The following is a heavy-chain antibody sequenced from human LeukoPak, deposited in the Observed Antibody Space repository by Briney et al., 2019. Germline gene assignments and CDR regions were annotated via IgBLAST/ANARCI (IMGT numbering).Heavy chain of an antibody. CDR1: AFTFSSYW. CDR3: ARDLSDPNWFDP. J-gene: IGHJ5*02. CDR2: IKQDGSEK. V-gene: IGHV3-7*04. Sequence: PGGSLRLSCSASAFTFSSYWMTWVRQAPGKGLEWVANIKQDGSEKYYVDSVKGRFTISRDNAKNSLYLQMNSLRAEDTAVYYCARDLSDPNWFDPWGQGTLVTVSS.